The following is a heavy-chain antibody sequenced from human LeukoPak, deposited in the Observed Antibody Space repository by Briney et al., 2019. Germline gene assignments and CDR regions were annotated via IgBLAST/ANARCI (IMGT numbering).Heavy chain of an antibody. D-gene: IGHD3-22*01. CDR3: AREDYYNSGGYYLDY. Sequence: PSETLSLTCTVSGYSISRGYSWGWIRQPPGKGLEWIGNIYHSGSTNYSPSLKSRVTISVDTSKNQFSLKLSSVIAADTAVYFCAREDYYNSGGYYLDYWGQGTLVTVSS. CDR2: IYHSGST. V-gene: IGHV4-38-2*02. CDR1: GYSISRGYS. J-gene: IGHJ4*02.